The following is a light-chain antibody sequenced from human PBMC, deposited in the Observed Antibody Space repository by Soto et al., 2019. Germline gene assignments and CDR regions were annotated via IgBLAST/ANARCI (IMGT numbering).Light chain of an antibody. J-gene: IGKJ1*01. CDR3: QQYGSSGT. CDR2: GAS. CDR1: QSVSNNY. V-gene: IGKV3-20*01. Sequence: EIVLTQSPGTLSLSPGERATLSCRASQSVSNNYLAWYQQKPGQAPRLLIYGASNRATGIPDTFSGSGSGTDFTLTNSRLEPEDFAVYYWQQYGSSGTFGQGTKVEIK.